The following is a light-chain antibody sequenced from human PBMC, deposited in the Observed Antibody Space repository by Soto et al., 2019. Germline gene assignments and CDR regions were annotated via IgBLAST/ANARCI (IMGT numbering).Light chain of an antibody. J-gene: IGKJ5*01. CDR1: QSVTTQ. V-gene: IGKV3-20*01. CDR2: GAS. CDR3: QQYGGSPTIT. Sequence: IVLTQSPGTLSLSPGERATLSCRASQSVTTQLAWYQQKPGQAPRLIIHGASSRATGVPDRITGSGSGTDFTLSISRLEPEDFAVYYCQQYGGSPTITFGQGTRLETK.